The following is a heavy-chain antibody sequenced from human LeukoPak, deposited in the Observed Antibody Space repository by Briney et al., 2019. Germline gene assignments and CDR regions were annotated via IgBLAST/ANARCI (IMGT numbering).Heavy chain of an antibody. CDR1: GYTFTGYQ. D-gene: IGHD4-23*01. V-gene: IGHV1-2*02. J-gene: IGHJ6*03. CDR3: ARDTNSPVGYYYYYMDV. Sequence: ASVKVSCKASGYTFTGYQMHWVRQAPGQGLEWMGWINPNSGGTNYAQKFQGRVTMTRDTSISTAYMELSRPRSDDTAVYYCARDTNSPVGYYYYYMDVWGTGTTVTVSS. CDR2: INPNSGGT.